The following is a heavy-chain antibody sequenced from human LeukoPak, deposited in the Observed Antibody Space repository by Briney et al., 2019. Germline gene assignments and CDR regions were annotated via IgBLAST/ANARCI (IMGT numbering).Heavy chain of an antibody. CDR2: ISGSGGT. J-gene: IGHJ5*01. Sequence: GGSLRLSCAASGFTFSNYAVSWVRQAPGRGLEWVSAISGSGGTYYIPSVKGRFIVSRDNSRNTLYLQLNSLRAEDTAIYYCAKEDYRDHTTGFDSWGQGTLVTVSS. D-gene: IGHD4-17*01. CDR3: AKEDYRDHTTGFDS. V-gene: IGHV3-23*01. CDR1: GFTFSNYA.